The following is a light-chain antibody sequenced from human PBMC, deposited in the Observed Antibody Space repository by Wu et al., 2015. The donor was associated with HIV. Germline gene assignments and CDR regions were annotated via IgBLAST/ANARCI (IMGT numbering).Light chain of an antibody. CDR2: VAS. CDR1: QSIHSNY. CDR3: QQYGSSPQT. Sequence: EIVLTQSPGTLSLSPGERATLSCKASQSIHSNYLAWYQQKPGQAPRLLIYVASSRATGIPDRFSGSGSGTDFTLTISRLEPEDFAVYYCQQYGSSPQTFGQGDQGGNQT. J-gene: IGKJ1*01. V-gene: IGKV3-20*01.